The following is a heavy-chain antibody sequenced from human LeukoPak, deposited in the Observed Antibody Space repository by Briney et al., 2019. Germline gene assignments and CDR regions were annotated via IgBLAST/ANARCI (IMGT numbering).Heavy chain of an antibody. D-gene: IGHD3-10*01. CDR3: VRDGGYYGPDS. J-gene: IGHJ4*02. CDR2: IKRCASEK. Sequence: GGSLRLSCAAPGFTISFYWMSWVRQAPGKGLERVANIKRCASEKNDVDAVKGRFTISRDNAKISLYLQMNSVRAEDTAMYYCVRDGGYYGPDSWGQGALVSVSS. CDR1: GFTISFYW. V-gene: IGHV3-7*04.